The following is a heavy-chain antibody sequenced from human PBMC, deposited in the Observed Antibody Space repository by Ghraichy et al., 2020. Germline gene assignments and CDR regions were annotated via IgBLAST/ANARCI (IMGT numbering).Heavy chain of an antibody. J-gene: IGHJ4*02. CDR1: GGTFSSYA. Sequence: SVKVSCKASGGTFSSYAISWVRQAPGQGLEWMGGIIPIFGTANYAQKFQGRVTITADESTSTAYMELSSLRSEDTAVYYCARDLKGDYGDYAEYWGQGTLVTVSS. D-gene: IGHD4-17*01. CDR2: IIPIFGTA. CDR3: ARDLKGDYGDYAEY. V-gene: IGHV1-69*13.